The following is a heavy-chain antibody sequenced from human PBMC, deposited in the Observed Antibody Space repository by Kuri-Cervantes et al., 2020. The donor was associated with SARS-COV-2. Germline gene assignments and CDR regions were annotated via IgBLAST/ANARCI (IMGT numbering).Heavy chain of an antibody. D-gene: IGHD3-9*01. V-gene: IGHV1-46*01. CDR3: ARAPYFDRFDY. CDR2: INPRGGIT. CDR1: GYIFTSYY. Sequence: ASVKVSCKASGYIFTSYYMHWVRQAPGQGLEWMGIINPRGGITSYAQKFQGRVTMTRDTSTTTVYMDLSSLRSDDTAVYYCARAPYFDRFDYWGQGTLVTVSS. J-gene: IGHJ4*02.